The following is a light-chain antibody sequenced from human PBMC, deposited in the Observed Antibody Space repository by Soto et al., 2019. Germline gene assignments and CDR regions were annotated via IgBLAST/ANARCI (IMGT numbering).Light chain of an antibody. CDR3: SSFVGSNGLYV. CDR1: SDDVGGYNY. CDR2: DVT. Sequence: QSALTQPASVSGSPGQSITISCTGTSDDVGGYNYVSWYQQHPGKVPQLIVYDVTNRPSGVSIRFSGSKSGNTASLTISGLQAEDEADYYCSSFVGSNGLYVFGTGTKLTVL. V-gene: IGLV2-14*03. J-gene: IGLJ1*01.